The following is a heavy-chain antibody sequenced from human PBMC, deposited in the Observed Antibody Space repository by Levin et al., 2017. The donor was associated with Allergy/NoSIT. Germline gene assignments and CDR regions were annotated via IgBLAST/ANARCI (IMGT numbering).Heavy chain of an antibody. V-gene: IGHV4-59*01. CDR3: ARAPHYHYYYRDV. J-gene: IGHJ6*03. Sequence: PSETLSLTCTVSGGSISSYYWSWIRQPPGRGLEWIGYIYYSGSTNYNPSLKSRVTISVDTSKNQLSLKLTSVTAADTAVYYCARAPHYHYYYRDVWGKGTTVTVSS. CDR2: IYYSGST. CDR1: GGSISSYY.